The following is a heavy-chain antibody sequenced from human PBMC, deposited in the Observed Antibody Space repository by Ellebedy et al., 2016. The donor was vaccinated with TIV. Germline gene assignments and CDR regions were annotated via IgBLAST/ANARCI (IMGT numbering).Heavy chain of an antibody. CDR2: INHSGST. D-gene: IGHD3-10*01. V-gene: IGHV4-34*01. CDR1: GGSFSGYY. J-gene: IGHJ6*02. CDR3: ARGISSGRGGMDV. Sequence: SETLSLXXAVYGGSFSGYYWSWIRQPPGKGLEWIGEINHSGSTNYNPSLKSRVTISVDTSKNQFSLKLSSVTAADTAVYYCARGISSGRGGMDVWGQGTTVTVSS.